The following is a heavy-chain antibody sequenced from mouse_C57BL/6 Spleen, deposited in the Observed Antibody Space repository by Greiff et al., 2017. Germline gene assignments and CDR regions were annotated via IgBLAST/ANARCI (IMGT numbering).Heavy chain of an antibody. J-gene: IGHJ4*01. CDR1: GYTFTSYW. Sequence: VQLQQPGAELVRPGSSVKLSCKASGYTFTSYWLHWVKQRPIQGLEWIGNIDPSDSETHYNQKFKDKATLTVDKSSSTAYMQLSSLTSEDSAVYYCARGRGIYYGNFYAMDYWGQGTSVTVSS. V-gene: IGHV1-52*01. D-gene: IGHD2-1*01. CDR2: IDPSDSET. CDR3: ARGRGIYYGNFYAMDY.